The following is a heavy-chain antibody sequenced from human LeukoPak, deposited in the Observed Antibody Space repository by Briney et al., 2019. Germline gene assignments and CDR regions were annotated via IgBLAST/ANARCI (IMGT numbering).Heavy chain of an antibody. CDR3: ARTFGYCSTTSSSKPFDI. CDR1: GYTFTGYY. CDR2: INPNSGAT. Sequence: ASVKVSCKASGYTFTGYYMHWVRQAPGQGLEWMGWINPNSGATNYAQKFQGRVTMSRDTSISTAYIELNRLTSDDTAVYYCARTFGYCSTTSSSKPFDIWGQGTMVTVSS. J-gene: IGHJ3*02. V-gene: IGHV1-2*02. D-gene: IGHD2-2*01.